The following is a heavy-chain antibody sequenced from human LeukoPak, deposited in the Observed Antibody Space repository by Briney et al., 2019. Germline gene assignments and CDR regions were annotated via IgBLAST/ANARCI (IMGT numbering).Heavy chain of an antibody. Sequence: GESLKISCKGSGYTFTSYWIGWVRQMPGKGLEWMGIIYPVDSDTRYSPSFQGQVTISVDKSITTAYLQWSSLKASDTAMYYCAVPIAASGAFDIWGQGTMVTVSS. CDR3: AVPIAASGAFDI. CDR1: GYTFTSYW. J-gene: IGHJ3*02. D-gene: IGHD6-13*01. CDR2: IYPVDSDT. V-gene: IGHV5-51*01.